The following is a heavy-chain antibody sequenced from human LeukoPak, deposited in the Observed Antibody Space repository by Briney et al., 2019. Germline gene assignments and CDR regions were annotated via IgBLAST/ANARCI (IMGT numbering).Heavy chain of an antibody. V-gene: IGHV4-4*07. CDR3: ARAGYCSGGNCSFFNDG. CDR1: GGSISSYY. J-gene: IGHJ4*02. Sequence: SETLSLTCTVSGGSISSYYWSWIRQPAGKGLEWIGRIYTSGSTNYNPSLKSRVTMSVDTSKNQFSLKLSSVTAADTAVYYCARAGYCSGGNCSFFNDGWGQGTLVTVSS. D-gene: IGHD2-15*01. CDR2: IYTSGST.